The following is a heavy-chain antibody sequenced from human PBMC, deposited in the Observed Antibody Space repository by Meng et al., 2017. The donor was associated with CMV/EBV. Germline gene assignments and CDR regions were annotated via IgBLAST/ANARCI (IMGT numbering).Heavy chain of an antibody. CDR1: GGTFCTFA. D-gene: IGHD3-22*01. CDR3: ARGYYDSSGYNVDL. CDR2: IIPVFETA. J-gene: IGHJ2*01. Sequence: QVRLGRSAAKVTKPGASVKFSSKASGGTFCTFAISWVRQGPGQGRKWRGGIIPVFETANYAERFQDRVTITADDSTTTAYMGLSSLRADDTALYFCARGYYDSSGYNVDLWGRGTLVTVSS. V-gene: IGHV1-69*01.